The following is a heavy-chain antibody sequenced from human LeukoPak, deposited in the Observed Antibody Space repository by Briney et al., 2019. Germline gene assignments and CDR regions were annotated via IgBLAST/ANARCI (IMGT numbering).Heavy chain of an antibody. CDR2: VNWNGRST. CDR1: GFTFDDYG. D-gene: IGHD3-22*01. J-gene: IGHJ5*02. Sequence: PGGSLRLSCAASGFTFDDYGMSWVRQAPGKGLEWVSGVNWNGRSTGYADSVKGRFTISRDNAKNSLYLQMNSLRAEDTALYYCARGAGTMIVDKTRSWAYENNWFDPWGQGTLVTVSS. CDR3: ARGAGTMIVDKTRSWAYENNWFDP. V-gene: IGHV3-20*04.